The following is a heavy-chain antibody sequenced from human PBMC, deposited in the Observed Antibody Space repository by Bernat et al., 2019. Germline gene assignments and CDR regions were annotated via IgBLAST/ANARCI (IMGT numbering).Heavy chain of an antibody. CDR2: ISYDGSNK. V-gene: IGHV3-30*18. J-gene: IGHJ6*02. CDR3: AKRAAGNYGMDV. CDR1: GFTFSSYG. Sequence: QVQLVESGGGVVKPGRSLRLSCAASGFTFSSYGMHWVRQAPGKGLEWVAVISYDGSNKYYADSVKGRFTISRDNSKNTRYLKRNSLRAEDTAVYYCAKRAAGNYGMDVWGQGTTGTVSS.